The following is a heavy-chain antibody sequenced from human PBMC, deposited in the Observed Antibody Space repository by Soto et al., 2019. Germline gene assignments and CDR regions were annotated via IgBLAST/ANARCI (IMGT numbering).Heavy chain of an antibody. CDR2: INPNSGGT. CDR1: GYTFTGYY. J-gene: IGHJ5*02. CDR3: ARGDIVVVVAATHGNWFDP. D-gene: IGHD2-15*01. V-gene: IGHV1-2*04. Sequence: QVQLVQSGAEVKKPGASVKVSCKASGYTFTGYYMHWVRQAPGQGLEWMGWINPNSGGTNDAQKFQGWGTMTRETSIRTDYMELSRLRSDDTAVYYCARGDIVVVVAATHGNWFDPWGQGTLVTVSS.